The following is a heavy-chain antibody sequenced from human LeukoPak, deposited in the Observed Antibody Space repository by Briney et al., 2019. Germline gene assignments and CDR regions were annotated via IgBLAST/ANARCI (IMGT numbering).Heavy chain of an antibody. V-gene: IGHV5-51*01. CDR2: IYPGDSDT. J-gene: IGHJ4*02. Sequence: PGESLKISCKGSGYSFTSYWIGWVRQMPGKGLEWMGIIYPGDSDTRHSPSFQGQVTISADKSISTAYLQWSSLKASDTAMYYCARRKYYYDSSGYAFDYWGQGTLVTVSS. CDR1: GYSFTSYW. CDR3: ARRKYYYDSSGYAFDY. D-gene: IGHD3-22*01.